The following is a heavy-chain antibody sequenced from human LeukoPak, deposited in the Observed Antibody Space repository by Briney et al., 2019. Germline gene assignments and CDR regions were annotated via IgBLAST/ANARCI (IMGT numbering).Heavy chain of an antibody. D-gene: IGHD2-21*01. CDR2: IIPIFGTA. CDR3: ARDRGALPLDY. Sequence: SVKVSCKASGGTFSSYAISWVRQAPGQGLEWMGRIIPIFGTANYAQKFQGRVTITTDESTSTAYMELSSLRPEDTAVYYCARDRGALPLDYWGQGTLVTVSS. J-gene: IGHJ4*02. CDR1: GGTFSSYA. V-gene: IGHV1-69*05.